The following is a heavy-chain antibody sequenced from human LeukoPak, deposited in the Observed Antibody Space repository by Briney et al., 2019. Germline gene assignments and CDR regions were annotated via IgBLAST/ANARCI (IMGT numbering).Heavy chain of an antibody. CDR3: ASVSGSYYVGLGY. D-gene: IGHD1-26*01. J-gene: IGHJ4*02. CDR1: GFTVSSNY. CDR2: IYSGGST. V-gene: IGHV3-66*01. Sequence: GGSLRLSCAASGFTVSSNYMSWVRQAPGKGLEWVSVIYSGGSTYYADSVKGRFTISRDNSKNTLYLQMNSLRAEDTAVYYCASVSGSYYVGLGYWGQGTPVTVSS.